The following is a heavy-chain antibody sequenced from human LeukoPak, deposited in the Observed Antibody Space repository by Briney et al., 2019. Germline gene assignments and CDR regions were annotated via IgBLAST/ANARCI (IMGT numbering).Heavy chain of an antibody. CDR3: ARDRSGPPAYYYGMDV. Sequence: APVKVSCKASGYTFTSYYMHWVRQAPGQGLEWMGIINPSGGSTSYAQKFQGRVTMTRDTSTSTVYMELSSLRSEDTAVYYCARDRSGPPAYYYGMDVWGQGTTVTVSS. J-gene: IGHJ6*02. D-gene: IGHD3-10*01. V-gene: IGHV1-46*01. CDR1: GYTFTSYY. CDR2: INPSGGST.